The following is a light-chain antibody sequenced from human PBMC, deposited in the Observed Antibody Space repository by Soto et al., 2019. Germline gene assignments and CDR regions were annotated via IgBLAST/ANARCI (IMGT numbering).Light chain of an antibody. CDR3: QQYNLYSPTWT. V-gene: IGKV1-5*03. CDR1: QSVDSW. CDR2: KAS. Sequence: DIQMTQSPPTLSASVRDRVTITCRASQSVDSWVAGYQQKPGKAPKLLIYKASGLESGVPSRLSGRGFGTEFTLTISSLQPDDFATYFCQQYNLYSPTWTFGPGNRVAIK. J-gene: IGKJ1*01.